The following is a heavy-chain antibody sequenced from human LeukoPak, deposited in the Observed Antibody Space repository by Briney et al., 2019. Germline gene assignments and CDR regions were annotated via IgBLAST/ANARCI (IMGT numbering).Heavy chain of an antibody. D-gene: IGHD2-21*01. CDR1: GYTFTKYV. V-gene: IGHV1-3*01. Sequence: ASVKVACKASGYTFTKYVVHWVRQAPGQRPEWMGWINAGNGHTQYSPNFQGRVTITSDTSASTAYMELSSLTSEDTALYYCARDDCGDTCYPGGYWGQGTLVTVSS. CDR3: ARDDCGDTCYPGGY. J-gene: IGHJ4*02. CDR2: INAGNGHT.